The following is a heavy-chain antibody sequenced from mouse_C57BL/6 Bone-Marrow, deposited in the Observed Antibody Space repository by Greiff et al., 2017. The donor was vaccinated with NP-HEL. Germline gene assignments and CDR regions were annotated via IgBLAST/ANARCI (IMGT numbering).Heavy chain of an antibody. CDR1: GYTFTSYW. D-gene: IGHD2-3*01. CDR3: AREGGYYNSWFAY. Sequence: QVQLQQPGAELVKPGASVKLSCKASGYTFTSYWLQWVKQRPGQGLEWIGEIDPSDSYTNYNQKFKGKATLTVDTSSSTAYMQLSSLTSEDSAVYYCAREGGYYNSWFAYWGQGTLVTVSA. V-gene: IGHV1-50*01. CDR2: IDPSDSYT. J-gene: IGHJ3*01.